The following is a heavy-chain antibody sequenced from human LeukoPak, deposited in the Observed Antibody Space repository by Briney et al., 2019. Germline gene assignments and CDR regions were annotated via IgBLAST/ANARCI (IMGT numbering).Heavy chain of an antibody. V-gene: IGHV3-7*01. CDR3: ARDKIVGATYFDY. Sequence: GSLRLSCAASGFTFSSYWMSWVRQAPGKGLEWVANIKQDGSERYYVDSVKGRFTISRDNAKNSLNLQMNSLRAEDTAIYYCARDKIVGATYFDYWGQGTLVTVSS. CDR2: IKQDGSER. D-gene: IGHD1-26*01. CDR1: GFTFSSYW. J-gene: IGHJ4*02.